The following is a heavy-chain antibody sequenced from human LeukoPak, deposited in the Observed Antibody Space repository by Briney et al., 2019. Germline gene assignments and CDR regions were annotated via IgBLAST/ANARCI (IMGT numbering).Heavy chain of an antibody. CDR3: ARVLQNYYHLVV. D-gene: IGHD2/OR15-2a*01. CDR1: GDSISSHY. J-gene: IGHJ6*03. V-gene: IGHV4-59*11. Sequence: SETLSLTCTVSGDSISSHYWSWIRQPPGKGLEWMGFFFEVGSTNYKSSLESRVTMSVDTSKNQFSLKLRSVTAADTAVYYCARVLQNYYHLVVWGTGTTVTVSS. CDR2: FFEVGST.